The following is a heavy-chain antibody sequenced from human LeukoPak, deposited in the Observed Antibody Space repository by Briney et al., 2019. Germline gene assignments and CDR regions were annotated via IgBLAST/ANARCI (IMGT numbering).Heavy chain of an antibody. CDR1: GGTFSSYA. D-gene: IGHD3-3*01. Sequence: SVKVSCKASGGTFSSYAISWVRQAPGQGLEWMGGIITIFGTANSAQKLQGRVKITADESTSTAYMELSSLRSKDTAVYYCARDPTPRITIFGVVPSLGYWGQGTLVTVSS. CDR2: IITIFGTA. V-gene: IGHV1-69*01. J-gene: IGHJ4*02. CDR3: ARDPTPRITIFGVVPSLGY.